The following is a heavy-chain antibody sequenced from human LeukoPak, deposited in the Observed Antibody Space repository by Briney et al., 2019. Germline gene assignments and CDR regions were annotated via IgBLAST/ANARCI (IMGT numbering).Heavy chain of an antibody. Sequence: GGSLRLSCAASGFTFSSYGMYWVRQAPGKGLEWVAFIRYDGSNKYYADSVKGRFTISRDNSKNTLYLQMNSLRAEDTAVYYCAKDRGYCSSTSCYALDYWGQGTLVTVSS. CDR2: IRYDGSNK. CDR3: AKDRGYCSSTSCYALDY. D-gene: IGHD2-2*01. V-gene: IGHV3-30*02. J-gene: IGHJ4*02. CDR1: GFTFSSYG.